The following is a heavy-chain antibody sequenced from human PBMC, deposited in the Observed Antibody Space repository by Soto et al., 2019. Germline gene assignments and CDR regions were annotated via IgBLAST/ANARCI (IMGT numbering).Heavy chain of an antibody. CDR2: IKEERSRK. D-gene: IGHD2-21*01. CDR1: GFTFSRFW. V-gene: IGHV3-7*05. J-gene: IGHJ3*02. Sequence: EVQVVESGGDLVQPGGSLSLSCAASGFTFSRFWMSWARQAPGKGLEWVATIKEERSRKYYVYSVNGRFSISRDNAKYTVHLQMNSLRYEDTAGYYCAGRPDCFDIWGQGTTVTVS. CDR3: AGRPDCFDI.